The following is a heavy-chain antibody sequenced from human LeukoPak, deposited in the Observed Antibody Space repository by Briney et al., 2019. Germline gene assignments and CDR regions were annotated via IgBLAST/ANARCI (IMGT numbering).Heavy chain of an antibody. CDR3: ARGRRGSYHSPFDY. CDR1: GGSISNYY. CDR2: IYYSGST. D-gene: IGHD1-26*01. V-gene: IGHV4-59*13. Sequence: SETLSLTCTVSGGSISNYYWSWIRQPPGKGLEWIGYIYYSGSTNYNPSLESRVTISVDTSKNQFSLKLDSVTAADTAVYYCARGRRGSYHSPFDYWGQGTLVTVSS. J-gene: IGHJ4*02.